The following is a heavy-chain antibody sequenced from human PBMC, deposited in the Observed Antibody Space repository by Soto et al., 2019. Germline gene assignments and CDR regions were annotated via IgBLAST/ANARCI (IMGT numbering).Heavy chain of an antibody. CDR3: AKGRGGLHSAGDY. V-gene: IGHV3-23*01. Sequence: EVQLLESGGGLVQPGGSLRLSCAASGFTFSSYAMSWVRQAPGKGLEWVSAISGSGGSTYYADSVKGRFTISRDNSKNTLYLQTNSLRAEDTAVYYCAKGRGGLHSAGDYWGQGTLVTVSS. CDR1: GFTFSSYA. CDR2: ISGSGGST. J-gene: IGHJ4*02. D-gene: IGHD4-4*01.